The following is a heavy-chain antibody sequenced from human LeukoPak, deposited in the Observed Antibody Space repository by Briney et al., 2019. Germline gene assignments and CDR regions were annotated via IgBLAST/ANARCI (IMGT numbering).Heavy chain of an antibody. CDR2: IYSGGST. CDR3: ARYFYDSSGYPYYFDY. V-gene: IGHV3-53*01. CDR1: GFIVSSNY. Sequence: PAGSLRLSCAASGFIVSSNYMSWVRQAPGKGLEWVSVIYSGGSTYYADSVKGRFTISRDNSKNTLYLQMNSLRAEDTAVYYCARYFYDSSGYPYYFDYWGQGTLVTVSS. J-gene: IGHJ4*02. D-gene: IGHD3-22*01.